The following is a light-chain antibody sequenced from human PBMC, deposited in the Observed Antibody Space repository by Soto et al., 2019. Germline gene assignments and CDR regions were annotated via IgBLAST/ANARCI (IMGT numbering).Light chain of an antibody. Sequence: EIGLTQSPAALSLSPGETATLSCRASQSVSGYIGWYQQKPGQAPRLLIYADSNRATGIPARFSGSGSGTDFTLTISSLEPEDFAVYYCQQRSNWPLTFGGGTKVDIK. CDR3: QQRSNWPLT. V-gene: IGKV3-11*01. CDR1: QSVSGY. CDR2: ADS. J-gene: IGKJ4*01.